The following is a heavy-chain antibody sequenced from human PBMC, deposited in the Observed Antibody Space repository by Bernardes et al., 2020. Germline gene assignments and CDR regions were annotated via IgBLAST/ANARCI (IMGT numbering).Heavy chain of an antibody. J-gene: IGHJ6*03. Sequence: ETLSLTCTVSGGSISSYYWSWIRQPPGKGLEWIGYIYYSGSTNYNPSLKSRVTISVDTSKNQFSLKLSSVTAADTAVYYCARGASGTARGYYYYYMDVWGKGTTVTVSS. CDR3: ARGASGTARGYYYYYMDV. CDR1: GGSISSYY. V-gene: IGHV4-59*01. CDR2: IYYSGST. D-gene: IGHD3-10*01.